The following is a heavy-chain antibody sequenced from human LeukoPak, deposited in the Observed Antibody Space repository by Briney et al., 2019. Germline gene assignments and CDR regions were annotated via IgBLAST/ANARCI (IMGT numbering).Heavy chain of an antibody. Sequence: GGSLRLSCAASGSSVSTTYMTWVRQAPGKGLEWVSVIYSGGTTYYADSVKGRFTISRDNSKNTLYLQMNSLRAEDTAVYYCARESYGYNIDYWGQGTLVTVSS. CDR1: GSSVSTTY. CDR2: IYSGGTT. D-gene: IGHD3-16*01. CDR3: ARESYGYNIDY. J-gene: IGHJ4*02. V-gene: IGHV3-53*01.